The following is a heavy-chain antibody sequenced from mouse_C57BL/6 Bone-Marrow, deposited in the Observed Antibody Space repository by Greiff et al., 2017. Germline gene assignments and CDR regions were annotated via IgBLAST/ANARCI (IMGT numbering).Heavy chain of an antibody. CDR3: TRNYSNSWFAY. J-gene: IGHJ3*01. CDR2: IRNKANNHAT. Sequence: EVKLEESGGGLVQPGGSMKLSCAASGFTFSDAWMDWVRQSPENGLEWVAEIRNKANNHATYYAESVKGRFTISRDDSKSSVYLQMNSLRAEDTGIYYCTRNYSNSWFAYWGQGTLVTVSA. V-gene: IGHV6-6*01. D-gene: IGHD2-5*01. CDR1: GFTFSDAW.